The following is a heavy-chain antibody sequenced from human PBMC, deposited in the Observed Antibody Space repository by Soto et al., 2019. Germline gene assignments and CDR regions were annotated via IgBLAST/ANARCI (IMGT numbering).Heavy chain of an antibody. J-gene: IGHJ4*02. CDR2: IYYGGSA. CDR3: SRGGHCTDGVCSALDY. Sequence: SETLSLTCAVSGGSISTYYWSWIRQPPGKGLEWIGYIYYGGSANYNPSLESRVTISLDRSKKQFSLRLNSVTAADTAVYYCSRGGHCTDGVCSALDYWGQGTLVTVSS. CDR1: GGSISTYY. D-gene: IGHD2-8*01. V-gene: IGHV4-59*08.